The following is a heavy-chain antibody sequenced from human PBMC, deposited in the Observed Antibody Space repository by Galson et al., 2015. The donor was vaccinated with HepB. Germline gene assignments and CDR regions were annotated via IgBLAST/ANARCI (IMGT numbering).Heavy chain of an antibody. J-gene: IGHJ4*02. CDR1: GFTFSSYA. Sequence: SLRLSCAASGFTFSSYAMHWVRQAPGKGLEWVAVISYDGSNKYYADSVKGRFTISRDNSKNTLYLQMNSLRAEDTAVYYCALSSSWYYFDYWGQGTLVTVSS. D-gene: IGHD6-13*01. CDR2: ISYDGSNK. CDR3: ALSSSWYYFDY. V-gene: IGHV3-30*04.